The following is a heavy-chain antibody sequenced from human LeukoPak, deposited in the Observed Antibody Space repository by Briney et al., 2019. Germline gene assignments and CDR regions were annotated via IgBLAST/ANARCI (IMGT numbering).Heavy chain of an antibody. CDR1: GSGMPFSSYG. V-gene: IGHV3-30*02. D-gene: IGHD2-2*01. Sequence: GGSLRLSCEASGSGMPFSSYGLHWVRQTPGKGLEWVAIIWYDGSNKYYADSVKGRFTISRDNSKNTLYLQMNSLRAEDTAVYYCAKAGYDYFDYWGQGTLVTVSS. CDR2: IWYDGSNK. CDR3: AKAGYDYFDY. J-gene: IGHJ4*02.